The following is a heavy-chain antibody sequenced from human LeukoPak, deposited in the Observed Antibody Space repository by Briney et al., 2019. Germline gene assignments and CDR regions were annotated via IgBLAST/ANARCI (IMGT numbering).Heavy chain of an antibody. CDR2: ISGTGAYF. Sequence: GGSLRLSCAASGFTFSSYSMNWVRQAPGKGLEWVSSISGTGAYFYYADSVRGRFTISRDNTKNSLNLQMNGLRADDTAVYYCARGSRAFDLWGQGTMVTVSS. J-gene: IGHJ3*01. V-gene: IGHV3-21*01. CDR3: ARGSRAFDL. CDR1: GFTFSSYS.